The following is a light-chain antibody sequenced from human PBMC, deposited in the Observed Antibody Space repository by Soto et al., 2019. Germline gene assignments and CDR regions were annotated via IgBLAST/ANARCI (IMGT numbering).Light chain of an antibody. CDR2: EVI. Sequence: QSALTQPPSASGSPGQSVTISCTGSSSDVGGYEYVSWYQQHPGKAPKLSIYEVIKRPSGVPDRFSGSKSGNTASLTVSGLQAEDEADYYCSSYAGSNNLHVLFGGGTKVTVL. J-gene: IGLJ2*01. V-gene: IGLV2-8*01. CDR3: SSYAGSNNLHVL. CDR1: SSDVGGYEY.